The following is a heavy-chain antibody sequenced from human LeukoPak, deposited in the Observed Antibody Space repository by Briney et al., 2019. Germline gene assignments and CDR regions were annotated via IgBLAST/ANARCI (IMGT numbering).Heavy chain of an antibody. J-gene: IGHJ4*02. Sequence: PGRSLRLSCAASGFTFSSYGMHWVRQAPGKGLEWVAVIWYDGSNKYYADSVKGRFTISRDNSKNTLYLQMNSLRAEDTAVYYCARGDSSSWNNYSDYWGQGTLVTVSS. D-gene: IGHD6-13*01. V-gene: IGHV3-33*01. CDR2: IWYDGSNK. CDR3: ARGDSSSWNNYSDY. CDR1: GFTFSSYG.